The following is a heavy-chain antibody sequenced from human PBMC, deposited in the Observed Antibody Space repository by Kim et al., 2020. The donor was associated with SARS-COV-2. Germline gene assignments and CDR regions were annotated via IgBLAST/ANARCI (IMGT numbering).Heavy chain of an antibody. CDR3: AKPRPHWYFEL. CDR1: GFTFFNSE. J-gene: IGHJ2*01. Sequence: GGSLRLSCAASGFTFFNSEMCWVRQAPGKXXEWVSAXGDVAGDGTYAGSVKGXFSISRDNSNNILYLQMSSLRAADTARYYCAKPRPHWYFELWGRGTLVTVXS. V-gene: IGHV3-23*01. CDR2: XGDVAGDG. D-gene: IGHD6-6*01.